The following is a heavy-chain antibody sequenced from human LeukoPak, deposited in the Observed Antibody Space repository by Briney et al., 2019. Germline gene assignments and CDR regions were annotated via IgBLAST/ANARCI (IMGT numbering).Heavy chain of an antibody. J-gene: IGHJ3*02. V-gene: IGHV3-13*01. D-gene: IGHD3-3*01. CDR3: ARGSPLRITIFGVVRHYAFDI. Sequence: PGGSLRLSCAASGFTFSSYDMHWVRQATGKGLEWVSAIGTVGDTYYPGSVKGRFTISRENAKNSLYLQMNSLRAGDTAVYYCARGSPLRITIFGVVRHYAFDIWGQGTMVTVSS. CDR2: IGTVGDT. CDR1: GFTFSSYD.